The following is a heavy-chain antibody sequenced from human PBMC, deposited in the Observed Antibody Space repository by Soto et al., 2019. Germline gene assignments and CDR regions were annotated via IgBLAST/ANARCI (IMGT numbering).Heavy chain of an antibody. CDR3: AKEFYPGATFDS. CDR2: FDISGPPT. Sequence: GGSLILSCAASGFTFSNYSMSWVRQPPGKGLEWVSTFDISGPPTYYADSVKGRFTISRDNSKNTLFLQMNSLRAEDTAVYYCAKEFYPGATFDSCGQGISVTVSS. CDR1: GFTFSNYS. V-gene: IGHV3-23*01. D-gene: IGHD1-26*01. J-gene: IGHJ4*02.